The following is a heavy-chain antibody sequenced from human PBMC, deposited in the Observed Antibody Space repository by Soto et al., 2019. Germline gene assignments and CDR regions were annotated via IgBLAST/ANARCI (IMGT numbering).Heavy chain of an antibody. Sequence: SETLSLTCTVSGGSISSYYWSWIRQPPGKGLEWIGCIYYSGSTNYNPSLKSRVTISVDTSKNQFSLKLSSVTAADTAVYYCARDRYDSSGFDPWGQGTLVTVSS. CDR2: IYYSGST. J-gene: IGHJ5*02. D-gene: IGHD3-22*01. CDR1: GGSISSYY. CDR3: ARDRYDSSGFDP. V-gene: IGHV4-59*01.